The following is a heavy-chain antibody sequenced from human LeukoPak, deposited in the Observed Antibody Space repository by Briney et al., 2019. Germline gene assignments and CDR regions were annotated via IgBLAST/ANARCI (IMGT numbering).Heavy chain of an antibody. CDR2: ISGSGGST. V-gene: IGHV3-23*01. CDR1: GFTFSSYA. J-gene: IGHJ4*02. Sequence: GGSLRLSCAASGFTFSSYAMSWVRQAPGKGLEWVSAISGSGGSTYYADSVKGRFTISRDNSKNTLYLQMNSLRAEDTAVYYCAKDPDYDFWSGYSDTFDYWGQGTLVTVSS. CDR3: AKDPDYDFWSGYSDTFDY. D-gene: IGHD3-3*01.